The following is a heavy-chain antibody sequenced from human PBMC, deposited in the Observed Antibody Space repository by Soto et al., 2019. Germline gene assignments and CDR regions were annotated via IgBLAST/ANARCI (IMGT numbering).Heavy chain of an antibody. Sequence: PGESLKISCKGSGYSFTSYWISWVRQMPGKGLEWMGRIDPSDSYTNYSPSFQGHVTISADKSISTAYLQWSSLKASDTAIYYCARQDYSGADPAAALDVWGQGTTVIVPS. J-gene: IGHJ6*02. CDR1: GYSFTSYW. V-gene: IGHV5-10-1*01. D-gene: IGHD5-12*01. CDR3: ARQDYSGADPAAALDV. CDR2: IDPSDSYT.